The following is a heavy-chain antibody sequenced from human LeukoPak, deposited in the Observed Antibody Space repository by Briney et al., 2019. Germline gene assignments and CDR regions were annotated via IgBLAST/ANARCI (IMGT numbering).Heavy chain of an antibody. CDR1: GGTFSSYA. CDR2: IIPIFGTA. V-gene: IGHV1-69*13. CDR3: ASLTDIVVVDWLDP. J-gene: IGHJ5*02. Sequence: GASVKVSCKASGGTFSSYAISWVRQAPGQGLEWMGGIIPIFGTANYAQKFQGRVTITADESTSTAYMELSSLRSEDTAVYYCASLTDIVVVDWLDPWGQGTLVTVSS. D-gene: IGHD2-2*01.